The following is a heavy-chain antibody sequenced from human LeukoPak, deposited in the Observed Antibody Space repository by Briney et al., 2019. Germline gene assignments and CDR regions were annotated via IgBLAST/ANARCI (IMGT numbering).Heavy chain of an antibody. Sequence: ASVKVSCKASGYTFTGYYMHWVRQAPGQGLEWMGWINPNNGGTNYAQKFQGRVTMTRDTSISTAYMELSRLRSDDTAVYYCARDWAWEQVWFQHWGQGTQVIVSS. V-gene: IGHV1-2*02. CDR2: INPNNGGT. D-gene: IGHD1-26*01. CDR3: ARDWAWEQVWFQH. J-gene: IGHJ1*01. CDR1: GYTFTGYY.